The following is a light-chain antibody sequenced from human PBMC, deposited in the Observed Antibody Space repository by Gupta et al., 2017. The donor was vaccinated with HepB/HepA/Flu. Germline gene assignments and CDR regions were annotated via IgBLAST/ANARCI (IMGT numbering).Light chain of an antibody. V-gene: IGLV1-51*01. CDR2: ENE. CDR3: GTWDTSLSALI. CDR1: SSNMAINY. J-gene: IGLJ2*01. Sequence: QSALTQPPSVSAAPGQRVTIPRSGSSSNMAINYVSWYQNLQGTVPKLLIYENEKRPSGIPDRFSGYKSGTSATLGSTGLQTGDEATYYCGTWDTSLSALIFGGGTKLTVL.